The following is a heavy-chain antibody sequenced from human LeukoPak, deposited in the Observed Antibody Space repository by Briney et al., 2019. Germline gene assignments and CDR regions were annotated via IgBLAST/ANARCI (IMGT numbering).Heavy chain of an antibody. CDR2: ISAYNGNT. CDR1: GYTFTSYG. V-gene: IGHV1-18*01. D-gene: IGHD3-16*01. Sequence: ASVKVSCKASGYTFTSYGISWVRQAPGQGLEWMGWISAYNGNTNYAQKLQGRVTMTTDTSTSTAYMELRSLRSDDTAVYYCARDMGAPTYYYYYGMDVWGQGTTVTVSS. J-gene: IGHJ6*02. CDR3: ARDMGAPTYYYYYGMDV.